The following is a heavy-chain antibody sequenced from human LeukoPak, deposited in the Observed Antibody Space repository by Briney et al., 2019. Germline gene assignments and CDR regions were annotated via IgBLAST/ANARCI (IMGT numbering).Heavy chain of an antibody. CDR3: ARDPDTSPNYYYGMDF. CDR1: GFTFSSYS. V-gene: IGHV3-21*01. CDR2: ICCSSSYI. D-gene: IGHD5-18*01. Sequence: PGGSLRLSCAASGFTFSSYSMNWVRQAPGKGLEWVSFICCSSSYIYYADSVKGRFTISRDNAKNSLYLQMNSLRAENTAVYYCARDPDTSPNYYYGMDFWGQGTTVTVSS. J-gene: IGHJ6*02.